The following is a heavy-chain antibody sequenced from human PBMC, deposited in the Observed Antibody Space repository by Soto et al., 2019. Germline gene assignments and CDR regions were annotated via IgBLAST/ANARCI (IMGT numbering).Heavy chain of an antibody. V-gene: IGHV4-59*01. CDR3: AREKIGYCSGGRCYSNWFDP. CDR2: IYYSGST. CDR1: GGSISSYY. J-gene: IGHJ5*02. Sequence: PSETLSLTCTVSGGSISSYYWSWIRQPPGKGLEWIGYIYYSGSTNYNPSLKSRVTISVDTSKNQFSLKLSSVTAADTAVYYCAREKIGYCSGGRCYSNWFDPWGQGTLVTVSS. D-gene: IGHD2-15*01.